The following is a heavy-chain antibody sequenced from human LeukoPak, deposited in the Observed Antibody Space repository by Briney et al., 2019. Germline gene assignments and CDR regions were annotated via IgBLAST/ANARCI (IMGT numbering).Heavy chain of an antibody. V-gene: IGHV1-18*01. J-gene: IGHJ4*02. CDR3: ASNLAVAGAFDY. D-gene: IGHD6-19*01. CDR2: ISAYNGNT. CDR1: GYTFTSYG. Sequence: ASVKVSCKASGYTFTSYGISWVRQAPGQGLERMGWISAYNGNTNYAQKLQGRVTMTTDTSTSTAYMELRSLRSDDTAVYYCASNLAVAGAFDYWGQGTLVTVSS.